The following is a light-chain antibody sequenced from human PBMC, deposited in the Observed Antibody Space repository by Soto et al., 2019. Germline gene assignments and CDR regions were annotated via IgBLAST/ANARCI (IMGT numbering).Light chain of an antibody. V-gene: IGLV2-8*01. CDR2: EVS. CDR3: SSYAGSNSV. J-gene: IGLJ2*01. CDR1: SSDVGGYNY. Sequence: QSVLTQPPSASGSPGQSVTISCTGTSSDVGGYNYVSWFQQHPGKAPKLMIYEVSKRPSGVPDRFSGSKSGNTASLTVSGLQPEDEADYYCSSYAGSNSVFGGGTKLTVL.